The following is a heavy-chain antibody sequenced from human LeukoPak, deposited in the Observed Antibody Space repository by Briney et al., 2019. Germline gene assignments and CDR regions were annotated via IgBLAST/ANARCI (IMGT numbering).Heavy chain of an antibody. CDR3: ARVGYCSGGSCYVAFDI. V-gene: IGHV5-51*01. Sequence: GESLKISCKGSGYSFTSYWIGWVRQMPGKGLEWMGIIYPGDSDTRYSPSFQGQVTISADKSIGTAYLQWSSLKASDTAMYYCARVGYCSGGSCYVAFDIWGQGTMVTVSS. D-gene: IGHD2-15*01. J-gene: IGHJ3*02. CDR2: IYPGDSDT. CDR1: GYSFTSYW.